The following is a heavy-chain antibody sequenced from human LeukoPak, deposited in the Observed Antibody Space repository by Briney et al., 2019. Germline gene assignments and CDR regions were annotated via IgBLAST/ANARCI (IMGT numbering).Heavy chain of an antibody. CDR3: ARSWNGLGWFQP. J-gene: IGHJ5*02. V-gene: IGHV1-3*01. CDR2: INAGNGNT. D-gene: IGHD1-1*01. Sequence: ASVKVSCKASGYTFTSYAMHWVRQAPGQRLEWMGWINAGNGNTKYSQKFQGRVTITRDTSASTAYMELSSLRSEDTAVYYCARSWNGLGWFQPWGQGTLVNGSS. CDR1: GYTFTSYA.